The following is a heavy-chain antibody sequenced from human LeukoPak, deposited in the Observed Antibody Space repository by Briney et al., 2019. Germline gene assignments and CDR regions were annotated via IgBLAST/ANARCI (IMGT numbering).Heavy chain of an antibody. J-gene: IGHJ3*02. CDR1: GYTFTRYG. CDR2: ISAYNGYT. V-gene: IGHV1-18*01. CDR3: ARASTHRYNWKSGQVNDAFDI. D-gene: IGHD1-20*01. Sequence: ASVKVSCKASGYTFTRYGINWVRQAPGQGLEWMGRISAYNGYTNYAQKFQGRVTMTTDTSTSTAYMELRSLRSGDTAVYYCARASTHRYNWKSGQVNDAFDIWGQGTMVTVSS.